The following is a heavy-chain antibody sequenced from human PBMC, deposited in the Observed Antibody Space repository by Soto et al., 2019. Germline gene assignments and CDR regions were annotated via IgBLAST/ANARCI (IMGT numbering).Heavy chain of an antibody. CDR1: GFSFRDYF. CDR3: ARDDHTYGVY. Sequence: GESLKISCAASGFSFRDYFMSWLRQAPGKGLEWVSYIGPYGNSIYCADSVKGRFTISRDDATKSLHLHMNSLRTDDTAVYYCARDDHTYGVYWGQGTPVTVSS. D-gene: IGHD2-21*01. J-gene: IGHJ4*02. V-gene: IGHV3-11*01. CDR2: IGPYGNSI.